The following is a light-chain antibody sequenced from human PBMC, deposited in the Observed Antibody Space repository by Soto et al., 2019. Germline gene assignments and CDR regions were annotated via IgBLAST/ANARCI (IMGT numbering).Light chain of an antibody. CDR2: AAS. Sequence: DLRMAQSPRTLSDYVGDSVTITCRASQPISSWLAWYHQKPGKVPKLLIYAASTLQSGVPSRFSGSGSGTDFTLTISSLQPEDVAPYYCQKYTIAPLTFAGGTKVDVK. J-gene: IGKJ4*02. V-gene: IGKV1-27*01. CDR3: QKYTIAPLT. CDR1: QPISSW.